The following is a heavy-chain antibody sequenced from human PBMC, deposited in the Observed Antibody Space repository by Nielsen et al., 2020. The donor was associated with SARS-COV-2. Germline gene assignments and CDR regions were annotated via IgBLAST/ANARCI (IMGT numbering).Heavy chain of an antibody. J-gene: IGHJ3*02. CDR3: ARYYSGWFSYAFDI. D-gene: IGHD6-19*01. V-gene: IGHV1-18*01. Sequence: ASVKVSCKASGYTFTSYGISWVRQAPGQGLEWMGWISAYNGNTNYAQKLQGRVTMTTDTSTSTAYMELRSLRSDDTAVYYCARYYSGWFSYAFDIWGQGTMVTVSS. CDR1: GYTFTSYG. CDR2: ISAYNGNT.